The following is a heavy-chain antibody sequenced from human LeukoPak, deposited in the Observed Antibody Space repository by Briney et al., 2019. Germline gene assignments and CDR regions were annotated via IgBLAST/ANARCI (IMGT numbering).Heavy chain of an antibody. CDR1: GFTFDDYA. CDR2: ISWNSGSI. Sequence: PGRSLRLSCAASGFTFDDYAMHWVRQAPGKGLEWVSGISWNSGSIGYADSVKGRFTISRDNAKNSLYLQMNSLRAEDTALYYCAKDSPAYGDYAGGDAFDIWGQGTMVTVSS. J-gene: IGHJ3*02. D-gene: IGHD4-17*01. V-gene: IGHV3-9*01. CDR3: AKDSPAYGDYAGGDAFDI.